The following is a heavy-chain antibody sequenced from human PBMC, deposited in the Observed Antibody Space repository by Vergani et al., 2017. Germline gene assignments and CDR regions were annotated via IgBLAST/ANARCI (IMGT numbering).Heavy chain of an antibody. J-gene: IGHJ4*02. D-gene: IGHD7-27*01. CDR1: GGSISSYY. CDR2: IYYSGST. CDR3: ARTTGDQRPVSV. V-gene: IGHV4-59*01. Sequence: QVQLQESGPGLVKPSETLSLTCTVSGGSISSYYWSWIRQPPGKGLEWIGYIYYSGSTNYNPSLKSRVTISVDTSKNQFSLKLSSVTAADTAVYYYARTTGDQRPVSVWGQGTLVTVSS.